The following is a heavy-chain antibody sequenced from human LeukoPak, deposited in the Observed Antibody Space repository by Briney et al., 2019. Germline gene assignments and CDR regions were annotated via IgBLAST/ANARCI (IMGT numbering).Heavy chain of an antibody. CDR2: ISYDGSNK. J-gene: IGHJ4*02. CDR1: GFTFSSYA. Sequence: GGSLRLSCAASGFTFSSYAMHWVRQAPGKGLEWVAVISYDGSNKYYADSVKGRFTISRDNSKNTLYLQMNSLTAEDTAVYYCTKDLTGPLDYWGQGSLVTVSS. V-gene: IGHV3-30-3*01. D-gene: IGHD3-9*01. CDR3: TKDLTGPLDY.